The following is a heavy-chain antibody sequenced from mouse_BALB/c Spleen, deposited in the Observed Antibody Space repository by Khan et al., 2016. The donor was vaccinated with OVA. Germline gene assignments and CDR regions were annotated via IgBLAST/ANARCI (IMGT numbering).Heavy chain of an antibody. J-gene: IGHJ2*01. D-gene: IGHD1-3*01. CDR2: IRLKSNNYAT. Sequence: EVKLEESGGGLVQPGGSMKLSCVASGFTFSNYWMNWVRQSPEKGLEWVAEIRLKSNNYATHYAESVKGRFTISRDDSKSSVYLQMNNVRAEDICIYYCTNERESAYWGQGTTLTVS. V-gene: IGHV6-6*02. CDR1: GFTFSNYW. CDR3: TNERESAY.